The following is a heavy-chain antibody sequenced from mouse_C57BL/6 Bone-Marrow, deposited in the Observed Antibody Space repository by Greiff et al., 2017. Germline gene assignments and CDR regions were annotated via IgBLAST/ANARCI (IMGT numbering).Heavy chain of an antibody. J-gene: IGHJ4*01. Sequence: EVQLQQSGPVLVKPGPSVKISCKASGFTFTDYYMHWVKQSHGKSLEWIGLVYPYNGGTSYNQKFKGKATLTVDTSSSTAYMELNSLTSEDSAVYYCTCNEYYGSSPYYARDYWGQGTSVTVSS. D-gene: IGHD1-1*01. V-gene: IGHV1-36*01. CDR3: TCNEYYGSSPYYARDY. CDR1: GFTFTDYY. CDR2: VYPYNGGT.